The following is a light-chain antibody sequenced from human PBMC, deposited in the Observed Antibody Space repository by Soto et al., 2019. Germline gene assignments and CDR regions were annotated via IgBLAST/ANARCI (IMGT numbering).Light chain of an antibody. J-gene: IGLJ2*01. Sequence: QSVLTQPASVSGSPGQSITISCTGTSSDVGDYTYVSWYQQHPGKAPKLMIYDVTNRPSGISTRFSGSRSGNTASLTISGLQAEDEADYYCSSYTSSNTLVFGGGTKLTVL. CDR1: SSDVGDYTY. CDR2: DVT. CDR3: SSYTSSNTLV. V-gene: IGLV2-14*03.